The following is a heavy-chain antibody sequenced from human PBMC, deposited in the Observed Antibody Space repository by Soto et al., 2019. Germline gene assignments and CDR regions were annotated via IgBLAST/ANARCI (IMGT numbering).Heavy chain of an antibody. Sequence: QPGGSLRLSCAASELSLTSSTMHWVRQNPGKGLDWVAFISSDGSKKRYADSVEGRFTISRDNSRSTVFLQMTGLRTADTAVYYCAREVYSFGRYFDLWGLGTPVTVSS. CDR1: ELSLTSST. CDR2: ISSDGSKK. V-gene: IGHV3-30-3*01. J-gene: IGHJ4*01. CDR3: AREVYSFGRYFDL. D-gene: IGHD2-8*01.